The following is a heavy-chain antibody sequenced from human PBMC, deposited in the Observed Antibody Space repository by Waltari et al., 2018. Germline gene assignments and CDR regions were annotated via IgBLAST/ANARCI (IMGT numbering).Heavy chain of an antibody. CDR3: TTDGGGR. CDR2: IRSKTDGGTT. J-gene: IGHJ4*02. Sequence: EVQLVESGGDLVKPGGSLRLSCAASGFTFSNAWLSWVRQAPGKGLEWVGRIRSKTDGGTTDYAALVKGRFTISRDDSKSTLYLQMNSLKIEDTVVYYCTTDGGGRWGQGTLVTVSS. D-gene: IGHD3-16*01. V-gene: IGHV3-15*01. CDR1: GFTFSNAW.